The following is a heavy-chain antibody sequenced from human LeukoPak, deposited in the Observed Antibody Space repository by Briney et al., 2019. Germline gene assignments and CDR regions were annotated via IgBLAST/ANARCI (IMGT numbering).Heavy chain of an antibody. V-gene: IGHV3-74*01. Sequence: GGSLRLSCAASGFTFSTYWMHWVRQAPGKGLVGVSRSNTDGSSTTYADSVKGRFTISRDNAKNTLYLQVNSQRAEDTAVYYCARALYYDFWSGYAFDIWGQGTMVTVSS. CDR3: ARALYYDFWSGYAFDI. CDR1: GFTFSTYW. D-gene: IGHD3-3*01. CDR2: SNTDGSST. J-gene: IGHJ3*02.